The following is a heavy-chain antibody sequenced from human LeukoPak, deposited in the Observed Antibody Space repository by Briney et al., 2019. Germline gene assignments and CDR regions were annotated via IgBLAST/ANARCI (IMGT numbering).Heavy chain of an antibody. J-gene: IGHJ4*02. Sequence: GGSLRLSCAASGFTFSSYEMNWVRQASGKGLEWVSYISSSGSTIYYADSVKGRFTISRDNAKSSLYLQMNSLRAEDTAVYYCARTKWLEAIDYWGQGTLVTVSS. D-gene: IGHD6-19*01. CDR3: ARTKWLEAIDY. V-gene: IGHV3-48*03. CDR2: ISSSGSTI. CDR1: GFTFSSYE.